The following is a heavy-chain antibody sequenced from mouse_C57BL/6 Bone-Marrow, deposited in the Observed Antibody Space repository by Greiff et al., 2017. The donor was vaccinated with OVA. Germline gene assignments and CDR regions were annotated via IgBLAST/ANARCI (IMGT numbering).Heavy chain of an antibody. J-gene: IGHJ1*03. CDR2: IRLKSDNYAT. Sequence: EVHLVESGGGLVQPGGSMKLSCVASGFTFSNYWMNWVRQSPEKGLEWVAQIRLKSDNYATHYAESVKGRFTISRDDSKSSVYLQMNNLRAEDTGIYYCPHLLMAGYFDVWGTGTTVTVSS. V-gene: IGHV6-3*01. CDR1: GFTFSNYW. D-gene: IGHD2-1*01. CDR3: PHLLMAGYFDV.